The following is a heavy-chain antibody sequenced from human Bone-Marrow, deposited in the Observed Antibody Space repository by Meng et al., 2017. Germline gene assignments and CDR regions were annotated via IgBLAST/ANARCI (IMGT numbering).Heavy chain of an antibody. CDR3: ARDGQFDSSGYAGDS. CDR1: GYTFPDYW. J-gene: IGHJ5*02. D-gene: IGHD3-22*01. Sequence: ASVKVSCKASGYTFPDYWLHWVRRAPGQGLGWMGRINPKSGDTHYAQRFQGRVTMTGDTSISTAYMELSGLRSDDTAVYYCARDGQFDSSGYAGDSWGQGTLVTVSS. V-gene: IGHV1-2*06. CDR2: INPKSGDT.